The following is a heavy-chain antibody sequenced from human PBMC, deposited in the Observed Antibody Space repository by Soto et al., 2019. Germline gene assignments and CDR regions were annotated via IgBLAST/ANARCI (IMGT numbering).Heavy chain of an antibody. CDR2: IWYDGSNK. J-gene: IGHJ6*02. CDR1: GFTFSSYG. D-gene: IGHD2-2*01. CDR3: ARGEDIVLVPAAPDPNLVNYYYYGMDV. Sequence: HPGGSLRLSCAASGFTFSSYGMHWVRQAPGKGLEWVAVIWYDGSNKYYADSVKGRFTISRDNSKNTLYLQMNSLRAEDTAVYYCARGEDIVLVPAAPDPNLVNYYYYGMDVWGQGTTVTVSS. V-gene: IGHV3-33*01.